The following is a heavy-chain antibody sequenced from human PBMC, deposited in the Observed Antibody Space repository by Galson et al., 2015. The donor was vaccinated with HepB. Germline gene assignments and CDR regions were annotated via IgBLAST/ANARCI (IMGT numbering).Heavy chain of an antibody. J-gene: IGHJ3*02. Sequence: SLRLSCAASGFTFDDYAMHWVRQAPGKGLEWVSGISWNSGSIGYADSVKGRFTISRDNAKNSLYLQMNSLRAEDTALYYCAKDIFHPLYSGTQGRLGYVFDIWGQGTMVTVSS. CDR2: ISWNSGSI. D-gene: IGHD1-26*01. V-gene: IGHV3-9*01. CDR1: GFTFDDYA. CDR3: AKDIFHPLYSGTQGRLGYVFDI.